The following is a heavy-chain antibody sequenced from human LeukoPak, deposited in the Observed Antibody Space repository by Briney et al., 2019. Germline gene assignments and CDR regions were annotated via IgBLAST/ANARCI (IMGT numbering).Heavy chain of an antibody. CDR3: AREGTLRAHWDPFDY. V-gene: IGHV3-7*01. D-gene: IGHD7-27*01. Sequence: GGSLRPSCVVSGFTFSDYWMSWVRQAPGKGPEWVATIKIDGSEIYYVDSVKGRFTISRDNARNSVYLQMNSLRGEDTAIYYCAREGTLRAHWDPFDYWGQGTLVTVSS. CDR2: IKIDGSEI. J-gene: IGHJ4*02. CDR1: GFTFSDYW.